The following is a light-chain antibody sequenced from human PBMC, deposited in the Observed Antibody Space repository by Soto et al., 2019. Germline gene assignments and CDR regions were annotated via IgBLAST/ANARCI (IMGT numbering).Light chain of an antibody. CDR1: SSNIGAGYD. V-gene: IGLV1-40*01. CDR3: QSYDSTYV. J-gene: IGLJ1*01. Sequence: QSVLTQPPSVSGAPGQRVTISCTGSSSNIGAGYDVHWYQQLPGTAPKLLIYHNNNRPSGVPDRFSGSQSGTSASPAITGLQAEDEADYYCQSYDSTYVFGTGTKLTVL. CDR2: HNN.